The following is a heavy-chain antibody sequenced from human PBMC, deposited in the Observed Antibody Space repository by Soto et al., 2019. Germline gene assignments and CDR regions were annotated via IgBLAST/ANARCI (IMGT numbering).Heavy chain of an antibody. D-gene: IGHD2-15*01. CDR1: GYSFTSYW. J-gene: IGHJ6*02. Sequence: PGESLKISCKGSGYSFTSYWISWVRQMPGKGLEWMGRIDPSDSYTNYSPSFQGHVTISADKSISTAYLQWSSLKASDTAMYYCARYCSGGSCYSNYYYGMDVWGQGTTVTVSS. CDR2: IDPSDSYT. V-gene: IGHV5-10-1*01. CDR3: ARYCSGGSCYSNYYYGMDV.